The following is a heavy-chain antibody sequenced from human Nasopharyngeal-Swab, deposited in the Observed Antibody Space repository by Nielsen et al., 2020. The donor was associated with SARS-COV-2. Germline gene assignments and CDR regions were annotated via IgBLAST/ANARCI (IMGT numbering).Heavy chain of an antibody. Sequence: VRQMPGKGLEWMGRIDPSDSYTGYSPSFQGHVTISTDKSITTAYLQWSSLKASDTAVYYCARIVETAQEYDYWGQGTLVTVSS. J-gene: IGHJ4*02. D-gene: IGHD5-18*01. V-gene: IGHV5-10-1*01. CDR2: IDPSDSYT. CDR3: ARIVETAQEYDY.